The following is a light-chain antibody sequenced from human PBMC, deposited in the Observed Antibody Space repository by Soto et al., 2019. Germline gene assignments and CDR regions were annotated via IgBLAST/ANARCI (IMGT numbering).Light chain of an antibody. V-gene: IGKV4-1*01. CDR3: QQYYSTPWT. J-gene: IGKJ1*01. Sequence: DSVMTPSPDSLAVSLGERATVNCKSSQSIFYSSNNKNYLTWYQQKPGQPPKLLIYWASTRESGVPDRFSGSGSGADFTLTIGSLQAEDVAVYYCQQYYSTPWTSGQGTKVDIK. CDR1: QSIFYSSNNKNY. CDR2: WAS.